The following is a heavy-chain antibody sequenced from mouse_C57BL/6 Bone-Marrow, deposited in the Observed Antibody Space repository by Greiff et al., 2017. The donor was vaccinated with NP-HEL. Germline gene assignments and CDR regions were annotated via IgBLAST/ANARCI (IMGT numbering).Heavy chain of an antibody. Sequence: VQLQQSGAELARPGASVKLSCKASGYTFTSYGISWVKQRTGQGLEWIGEIYPRSGNTYYTEKFKGKATLTADKSSSTAYMELRSLTSEDSAVYFCAGYGSTWFAYWGQGTLVTVSA. V-gene: IGHV1-81*01. CDR3: AGYGSTWFAY. D-gene: IGHD1-1*01. CDR1: GYTFTSYG. J-gene: IGHJ3*01. CDR2: IYPRSGNT.